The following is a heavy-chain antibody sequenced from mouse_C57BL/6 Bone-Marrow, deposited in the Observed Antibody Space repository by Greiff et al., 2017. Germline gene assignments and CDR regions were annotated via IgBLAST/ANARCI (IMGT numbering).Heavy chain of an antibody. CDR1: GYAFSSSW. V-gene: IGHV1-82*01. CDR3: ARYYGSSLGFDY. CDR2: IYPGDGDT. D-gene: IGHD1-1*01. J-gene: IGHJ2*01. Sequence: VQLQQFGPELVKPGASVKISCKASGYAFSSSWMNWVKQRPGKGLEWIGRIYPGDGDTNYHGKFKGKATLTAGKSYSTAYMQLSSLTSEDTAVYFCARYYGSSLGFDYWGQGTTLTVSS.